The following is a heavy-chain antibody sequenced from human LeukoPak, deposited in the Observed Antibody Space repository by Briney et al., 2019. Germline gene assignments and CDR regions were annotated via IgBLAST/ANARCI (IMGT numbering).Heavy chain of an antibody. CDR3: AKGGGGSKYSYNYFDY. Sequence: PGRSLRLSCAASGFTFSSYGVHWVRQAPGKGLEWVAVIWYDGSNKYYEDSVKGRFTISRDNPKNTVYLQMNSLRAEDTAVYYCAKGGGGSKYSYNYFDYWGQGTLVTVSS. CDR1: GFTFSSYG. J-gene: IGHJ4*02. CDR2: IWYDGSNK. D-gene: IGHD5-18*01. V-gene: IGHV3-33*06.